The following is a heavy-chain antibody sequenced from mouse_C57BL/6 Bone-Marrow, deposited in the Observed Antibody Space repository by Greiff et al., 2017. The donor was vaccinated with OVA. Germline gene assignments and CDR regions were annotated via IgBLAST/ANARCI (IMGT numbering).Heavy chain of an antibody. J-gene: IGHJ2*01. CDR3: AGGITTVVAPYFDY. CDR1: GYTFTSYW. D-gene: IGHD1-1*01. CDR2: IYPGSGST. V-gene: IGHV1-55*01. Sequence: QVQLQQPGAELVKPGASVKMSCKASGYTFTSYWITWVKQRPGQGLEWIGDIYPGSGSTNYNEKFKSKATLTVDTSSSTAYMQLSSLTSEDSAVYYGAGGITTVVAPYFDYWGQGTTLTVSS.